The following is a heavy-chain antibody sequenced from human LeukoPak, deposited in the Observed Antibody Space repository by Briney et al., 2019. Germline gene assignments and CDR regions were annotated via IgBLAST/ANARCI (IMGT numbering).Heavy chain of an antibody. D-gene: IGHD3-3*01. V-gene: IGHV1-8*02. J-gene: IGHJ4*02. CDR2: MNPNSGNT. CDR1: GGTFSSYA. CDR3: ARERGGYDFWSGYYWPYYFDY. Sequence: ASVKVSCTASGGTFSSYAISWVRQATGQGLEWMGWMNPNSGNTGYAQKFQGRVTMTRNTSISTAYMELSSLRSEDTAVYYCARERGGYDFWSGYYWPYYFDYWGQGTLVTVSS.